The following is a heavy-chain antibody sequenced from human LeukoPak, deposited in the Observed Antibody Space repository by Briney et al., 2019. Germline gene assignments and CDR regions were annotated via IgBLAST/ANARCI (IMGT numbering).Heavy chain of an antibody. CDR1: GFTFSDYY. V-gene: IGHV3-11*06. CDR2: ISSSSSYT. CDR3: ARDALWFGETTYYYGMDV. J-gene: IGHJ6*04. D-gene: IGHD3-10*01. Sequence: PGGSLRLSCAASGFTFSDYYMSWTRQAPGKGLEWVSYISSSSSYTNYADSVKGRFTISRDNAKNSLYLQMNSLRAEDTAVYYCARDALWFGETTYYYGMDVWGKGTTVTVSS.